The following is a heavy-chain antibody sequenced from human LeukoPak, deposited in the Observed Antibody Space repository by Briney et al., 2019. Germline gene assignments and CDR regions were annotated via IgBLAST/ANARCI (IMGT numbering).Heavy chain of an antibody. CDR2: ISGSGGST. CDR3: AKGTVSTLLAFDI. J-gene: IGHJ3*02. Sequence: PGGSLRLSCAASGFTFSSYAMSWVRQAPGKGLEWVSSISGSGGSTYYVDSVKGRFTISRDNSKNTLYLQMNSLGAEDTAIYYCAKGTVSTLLAFDIWGQGTMVTVSS. CDR1: GFTFSSYA. D-gene: IGHD4-17*01. V-gene: IGHV3-23*01.